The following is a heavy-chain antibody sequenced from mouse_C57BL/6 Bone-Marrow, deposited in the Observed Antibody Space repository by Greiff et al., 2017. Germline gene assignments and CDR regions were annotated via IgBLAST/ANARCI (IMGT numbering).Heavy chain of an antibody. CDR1: GYTFTDYY. CDR3: ARGKGFLPGYAMDY. Sequence: EVKLMESGPVLVKPGASVKMSCKASGYTFTDYYMNWVKQSHGKSLEWIGVINPYNGGTSYNQKFKGKATLTVDKSSHTAYMELSSLSSEDSAVYYYARGKGFLPGYAMDYWGQGTSVTVSS. J-gene: IGHJ4*01. V-gene: IGHV1-19*01. D-gene: IGHD2-10*01. CDR2: INPYNGGT.